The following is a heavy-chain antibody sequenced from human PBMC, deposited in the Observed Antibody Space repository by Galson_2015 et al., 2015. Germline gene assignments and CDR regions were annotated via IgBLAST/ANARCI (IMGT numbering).Heavy chain of an antibody. D-gene: IGHD4-11*01. Sequence: SLRLSCAASGFTFSSYAVHWVRQAPGKGLEWLAVISYDGSNKYYADSVKGRFTISRDNSKNTLYLQMNSLRAEDTAVYYCARGASPYSSNPEFDYWGQGTLVAVSS. CDR2: ISYDGSNK. J-gene: IGHJ4*02. CDR3: ARGASPYSSNPEFDY. V-gene: IGHV3-30-3*01. CDR1: GFTFSSYA.